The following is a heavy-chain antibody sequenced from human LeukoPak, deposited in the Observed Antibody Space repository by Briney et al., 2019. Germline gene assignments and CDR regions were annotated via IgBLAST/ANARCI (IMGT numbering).Heavy chain of an antibody. D-gene: IGHD4-17*01. J-gene: IGHJ4*02. Sequence: GGSLRLSCAASGFTFSSYAMSWVRQAPRKGLEWVSAIGGSGGSTYYADSVKGRSTISRDNSMDTLYLQMNSLRAEDTAVYYCAKQTTVTTFDFWGQGTLVTVSS. CDR1: GFTFSSYA. CDR3: AKQTTVTTFDF. V-gene: IGHV3-23*01. CDR2: IGGSGGST.